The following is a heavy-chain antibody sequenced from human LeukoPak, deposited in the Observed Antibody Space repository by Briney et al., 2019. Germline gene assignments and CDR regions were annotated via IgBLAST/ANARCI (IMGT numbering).Heavy chain of an antibody. D-gene: IGHD3-3*01. J-gene: IGHJ6*02. CDR3: ARVDPLGVRFLEWFADYYYGMDV. CDR2: ISAYNGNT. Sequence: ASVKVSCKASGYTFTSYGISWVRQAPGQGLEWMGWISAYNGNTNYAQKLQGGVTMTTDTSTSTAYMELRSLRSDDTAVYYCARVDPLGVRFLEWFADYYYGMDVWGQGTTVTVSS. CDR1: GYTFTSYG. V-gene: IGHV1-18*01.